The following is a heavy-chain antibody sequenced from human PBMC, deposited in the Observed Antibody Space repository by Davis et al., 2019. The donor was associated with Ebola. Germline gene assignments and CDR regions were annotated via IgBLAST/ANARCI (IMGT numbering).Heavy chain of an antibody. CDR2: MYHSGST. J-gene: IGHJ3*02. Sequence: SETLSLTCAVSGYSISSGYYWGWIRQPPEKGLEWIAIMYHSGSTYYNPSLKSRVTISVDTSKNQFSLKLSSVTAADTAVYYCARVHSSAYYLKGDAFNIWSQGTLVTVSS. D-gene: IGHD3-22*01. CDR1: GYSISSGYY. V-gene: IGHV4-38-2*01. CDR3: ARVHSSAYYLKGDAFNI.